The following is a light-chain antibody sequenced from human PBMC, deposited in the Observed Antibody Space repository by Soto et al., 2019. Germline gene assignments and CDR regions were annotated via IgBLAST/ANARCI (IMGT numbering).Light chain of an antibody. V-gene: IGKV3-15*01. J-gene: IGKJ4*01. CDR2: GVS. Sequence: ERIMTQSPATLPVSPGESATLSCRASQSVSSNLAWYQQKPGQAPRLLIYGVSTRATGIPARFSGSGSETKFTLTISSLQSEDFAVYYCQQYNNWPPLTFGGGTKVDIK. CDR1: QSVSSN. CDR3: QQYNNWPPLT.